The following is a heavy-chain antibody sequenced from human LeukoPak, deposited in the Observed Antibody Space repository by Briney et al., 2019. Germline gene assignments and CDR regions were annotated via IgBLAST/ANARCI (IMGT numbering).Heavy chain of an antibody. CDR2: IRSKAYGGTT. V-gene: IGHV3-49*03. Sequence: GGSLRLSCTASGFTFGDYAMSWFRQAPGKGLEGVGFIRSKAYGGTTEYAASVKGRFTISRDDSKSIAYLQMNSLKTEDTAVYYCTADVLRYFDWLLPKDYWGQGTLVTVSS. J-gene: IGHJ4*02. CDR1: GFTFGDYA. CDR3: TADVLRYFDWLLPKDY. D-gene: IGHD3-9*01.